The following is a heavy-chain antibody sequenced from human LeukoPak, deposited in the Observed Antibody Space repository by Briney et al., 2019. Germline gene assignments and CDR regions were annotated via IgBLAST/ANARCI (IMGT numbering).Heavy chain of an antibody. CDR1: GFTFSTYA. Sequence: GRSRRLSCAASGFTFSTYAMHWVRQAPGKGLEGVAAIWYDGSNQYYADSVKGRFTISRDNSKNTLYLQMNSLRAEDTAVYYCARALGGDYGMDVWGKGTTVTVSS. D-gene: IGHD2-15*01. CDR3: ARALGGDYGMDV. CDR2: IWYDGSNQ. V-gene: IGHV3-33*01. J-gene: IGHJ6*04.